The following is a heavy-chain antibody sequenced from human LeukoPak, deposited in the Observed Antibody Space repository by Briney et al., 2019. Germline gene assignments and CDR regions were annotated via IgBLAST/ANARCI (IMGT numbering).Heavy chain of an antibody. Sequence: SETLSLTCTVSGGSISSYYWSWIRQPPGKGLEWIGYIYHSGSTYYNPSLKSRVTISVDRSKNQFSLKLSSVTAADTAVYYCAREVVAAYYFDYWGQGTLVTVSS. J-gene: IGHJ4*02. CDR2: IYHSGST. V-gene: IGHV4-59*12. D-gene: IGHD2-15*01. CDR3: AREVVAAYYFDY. CDR1: GGSISSYY.